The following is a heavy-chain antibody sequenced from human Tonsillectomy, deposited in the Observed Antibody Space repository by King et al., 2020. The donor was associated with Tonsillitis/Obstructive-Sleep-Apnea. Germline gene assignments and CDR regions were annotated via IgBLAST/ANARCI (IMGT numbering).Heavy chain of an antibody. D-gene: IGHD6-19*01. J-gene: IGHJ4*02. CDR3: ARDPRVAVAGSFDY. V-gene: IGHV7-4-1*02. CDR1: GYTFTSYA. CDR2: INTNTGNP. Sequence: QLVQSGSELKKPGASVKVSCKASGYTFTSYAMNWVRQAPGQGLEWMGWINTNTGNPTYAQGFTGRFVFSLDTPVSTSYLQINGRKAEDTALYYCARDPRVAVAGSFDYWGQGTLVTVSP.